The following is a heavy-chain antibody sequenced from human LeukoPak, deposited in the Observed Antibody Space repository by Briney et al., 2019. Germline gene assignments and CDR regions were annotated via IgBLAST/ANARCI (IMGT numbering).Heavy chain of an antibody. J-gene: IGHJ5*02. D-gene: IGHD6-13*01. CDR1: GFTFSSYE. Sequence: GGSLRLSCAASGFTFSSYEMNWVRQAPGKGLEWVSYISSSGSTIYYADSVKGRFTISRDNAKNSLYLQMNSLRAEGTAVYYCARGRRYSSSWYPNWFDPWGQGTLVTVSS. CDR2: ISSSGSTI. CDR3: ARGRRYSSSWYPNWFDP. V-gene: IGHV3-48*03.